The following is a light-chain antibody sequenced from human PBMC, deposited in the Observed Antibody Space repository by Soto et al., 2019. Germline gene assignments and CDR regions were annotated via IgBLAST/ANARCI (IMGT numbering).Light chain of an antibody. CDR3: SSYTSSSTLLYV. CDR1: SSDVGGYNY. CDR2: DVS. J-gene: IGLJ1*01. Sequence: QSVLTQPASVSGSPGQSITISCTGTSSDVGGYNYVSWYQQHPGKAPKLMMYDVSNRPSGVSNRFSGSKSVNTASLTISGLQAEDEGDYYCSSYTSSSTLLYVFGTGTKLTVL. V-gene: IGLV2-14*01.